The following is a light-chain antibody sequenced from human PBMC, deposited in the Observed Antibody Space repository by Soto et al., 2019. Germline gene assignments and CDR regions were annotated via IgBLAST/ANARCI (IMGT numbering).Light chain of an antibody. J-gene: IGKJ5*01. CDR1: QSVGSN. CDR3: QQYNNWRVT. CDR2: GAS. V-gene: IGKV3-15*01. Sequence: EIVMTQSPATLSVSPGERATLSCRASQSVGSNLAWYQQKPGQAPRIFIYGASTRATGIPARFSGSGSGTEFTLTISSLQSEDFAIYYCQQYNNWRVTFGQGTRLEIK.